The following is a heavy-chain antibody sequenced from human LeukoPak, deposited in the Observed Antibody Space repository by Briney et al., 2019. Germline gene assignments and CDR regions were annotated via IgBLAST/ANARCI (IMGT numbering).Heavy chain of an antibody. D-gene: IGHD3-3*01. V-gene: IGHV3-11*01. Sequence: GGSLRLSCAASGFTFSDYYMSWIRQAPGKGLEWVSYISSSGSTIYYADSVKGRLTISRDNAKNSLYLQMNSLRAEDTAVYYCARDRYDFWSGYFRPDYYYVDVWGKGTTVTVSS. CDR3: ARDRYDFWSGYFRPDYYYVDV. J-gene: IGHJ6*03. CDR1: GFTFSDYY. CDR2: ISSSGSTI.